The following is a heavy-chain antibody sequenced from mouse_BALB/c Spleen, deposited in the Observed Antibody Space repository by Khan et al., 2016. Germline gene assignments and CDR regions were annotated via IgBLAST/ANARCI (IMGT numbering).Heavy chain of an antibody. V-gene: IGHV1S81*02. J-gene: IGHJ2*01. CDR3: ARIKKMVATSFDY. CDR1: GYTFTSYW. Sequence: VQLKQSGAELVKAGASVKMSCKASGYTFTSYWMHWVKQRLGQGLEWFAETNPTNGRTYYNEKFKSKATLTVDKSSSTAYMLLSGPTFEDSAVYYCARIKKMVATSFDYWGQGTTLTVSS. CDR2: TNPTNGRT. D-gene: IGHD1-1*02.